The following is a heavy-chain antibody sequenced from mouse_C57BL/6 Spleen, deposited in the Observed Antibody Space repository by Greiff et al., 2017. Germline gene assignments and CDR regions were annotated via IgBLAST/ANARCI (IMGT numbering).Heavy chain of an antibody. V-gene: IGHV1-26*01. Sequence: EVQLQQSGPELVKPGASVKISCKASGYTFTDSYMNWVKQSPGKSLEWIGDINPNHGGTSYNRKFKGKATLTVDNSSSTAYMEHRSLTSEDSAVYYCARSDSSGWAYWGQGTLVTVSA. CDR1: GYTFTDSY. CDR3: ARSDSSGWAY. CDR2: INPNHGGT. J-gene: IGHJ3*01. D-gene: IGHD3-2*01.